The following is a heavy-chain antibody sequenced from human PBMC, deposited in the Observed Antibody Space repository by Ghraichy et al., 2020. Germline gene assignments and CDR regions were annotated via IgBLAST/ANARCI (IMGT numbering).Heavy chain of an antibody. Sequence: SETLSLTCAVYGGSFSGYYWSWIRQPPGKGLEWIGEINHSGSTNYNPSLKSRVTISVDTSKNQFSLKLSSVTAADTAVYYCAGRPPPRVVVVAATYLGYWGQGTLVTVSS. CDR3: AGRPPPRVVVVAATYLGY. CDR2: INHSGST. D-gene: IGHD2-15*01. V-gene: IGHV4-34*01. J-gene: IGHJ4*02. CDR1: GGSFSGYY.